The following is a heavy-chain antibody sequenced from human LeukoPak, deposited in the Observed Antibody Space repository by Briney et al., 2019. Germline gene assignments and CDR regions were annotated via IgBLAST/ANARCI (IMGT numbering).Heavy chain of an antibody. CDR3: ARSLRGGDFWSGYYFNY. CDR2: ISGSSYYV. Sequence: GGSLRLSCVASGFTFSTYTINWVRQTPGKGLEWVSSISGSSYYVYYADSVRGRFTISRDNAENSAYLQMNSLRAEDTAVYYCARSLRGGDFWSGYYFNYWGQGTLVTVSS. D-gene: IGHD3-3*01. CDR1: GFTFSTYT. V-gene: IGHV3-21*01. J-gene: IGHJ4*02.